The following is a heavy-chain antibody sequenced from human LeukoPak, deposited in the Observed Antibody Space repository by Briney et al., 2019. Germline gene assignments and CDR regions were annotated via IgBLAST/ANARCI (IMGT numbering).Heavy chain of an antibody. CDR3: ARPGSGRPRRFDY. CDR2: IKQDGSEK. Sequence: PGGSLRLSCAASGFTFSSYWMSWVRQAPGKGLEWVANIKQDGSEKYYVDSVKGRFTISRDNAKNSLYLQMNSLRAEDTAVYYCARPGSGRPRRFDYWGQGTLVTVSS. CDR1: GFTFSSYW. V-gene: IGHV3-7*01. D-gene: IGHD3-10*01. J-gene: IGHJ4*02.